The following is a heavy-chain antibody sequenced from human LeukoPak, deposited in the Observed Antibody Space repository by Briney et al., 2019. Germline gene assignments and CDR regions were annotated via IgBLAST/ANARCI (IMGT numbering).Heavy chain of an antibody. V-gene: IGHV1-18*01. D-gene: IGHD6-19*01. J-gene: IGHJ4*02. CDR2: ISAYNGNT. Sequence: GASVKVSCKASGGTFSSYAISWVRQAPGQGLEWMGWISAYNGNTNYAQKLQGRVTMTTDTSTSTAYMELSSLRSEDTAVYYCAREEPGSSGLPGYWGQGTLVTVSS. CDR3: AREEPGSSGLPGY. CDR1: GGTFSSYA.